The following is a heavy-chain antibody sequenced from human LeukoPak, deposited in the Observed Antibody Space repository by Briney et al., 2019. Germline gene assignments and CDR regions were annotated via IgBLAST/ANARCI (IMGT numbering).Heavy chain of an antibody. V-gene: IGHV4-59*12. CDR2: IYYSGST. CDR3: ARRSTRNYYGSGSYAFDY. D-gene: IGHD3-10*01. CDR1: GGSISSYY. Sequence: SETLSLTCTVSGGSISSYYWSWIRQPPGKGLEWIGYIYYSGSTNYNPSLKSRVTISVDTSKNQFSLKLSSVTAADTAVYYCARRSTRNYYGSGSYAFDYWGQGTLVTVSS. J-gene: IGHJ4*02.